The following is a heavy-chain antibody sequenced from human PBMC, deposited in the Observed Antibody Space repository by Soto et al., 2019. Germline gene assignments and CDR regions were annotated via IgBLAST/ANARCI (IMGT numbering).Heavy chain of an antibody. V-gene: IGHV3-53*01. CDR2: LHHDGTT. CDR1: GFRVRYTY. D-gene: IGHD6-13*01. J-gene: IGHJ4*01. Sequence: LRLSCAASGFRVRYTYRIWVLQASGKGLEWVAVLHHDGTTFYPDSVTGRLTISRDSSRNTLYLQMTSLRAEDSAVYYCAGSSSWYSHFDYWGHGTLVNVSS. CDR3: AGSSSWYSHFDY.